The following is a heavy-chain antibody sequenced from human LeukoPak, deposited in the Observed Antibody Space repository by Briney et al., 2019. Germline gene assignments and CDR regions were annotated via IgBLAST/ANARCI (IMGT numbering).Heavy chain of an antibody. Sequence: GASVKVSCKASGYTSTSYGISWVRQAPGQGHEWMGWISAYNGNTNYAQKLQGRVTMTTDTSTSTAYMELRSLRSDDTAVYYCARLKYYYDSSGYYYASPDDYWGQGTLVTVSS. D-gene: IGHD3-22*01. J-gene: IGHJ4*02. CDR1: GYTSTSYG. V-gene: IGHV1-18*01. CDR2: ISAYNGNT. CDR3: ARLKYYYDSSGYYYASPDDY.